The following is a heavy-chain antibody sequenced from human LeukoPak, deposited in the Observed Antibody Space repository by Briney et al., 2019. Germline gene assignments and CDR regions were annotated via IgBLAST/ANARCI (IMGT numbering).Heavy chain of an antibody. CDR1: GFTFSSYW. D-gene: IGHD3-22*01. CDR3: ASGYYDSSGYRTI. V-gene: IGHV3-7*01. J-gene: IGHJ3*02. Sequence: GGSLRLSCAASGFTFSSYWMSWVSQAPGKGLEWVANIKQDGSEKYYVDSVKGRFTISRDNAKNSLYLQMNSLRAEDTAVYYCASGYYDSSGYRTIWGQGTMVTVSS. CDR2: IKQDGSEK.